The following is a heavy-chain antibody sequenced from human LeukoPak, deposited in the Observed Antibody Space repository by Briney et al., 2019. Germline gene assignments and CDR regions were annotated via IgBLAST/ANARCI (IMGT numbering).Heavy chain of an antibody. CDR1: GFTFNSYS. Sequence: PGGSLRLSCAASGFTFNSYSMNWVRQAPGKGLEWVSYISSSSSTIYYADSVKGRFTISRDNAKNSLYLQMNSLRAEDTAVYYCCGGDWFDPWGQGTLVTVSS. J-gene: IGHJ5*02. V-gene: IGHV3-48*01. CDR3: CGGDWFDP. CDR2: ISSSSSTI. D-gene: IGHD3-10*01.